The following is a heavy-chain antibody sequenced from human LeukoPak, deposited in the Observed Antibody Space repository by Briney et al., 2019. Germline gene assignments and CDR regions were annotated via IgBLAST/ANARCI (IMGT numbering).Heavy chain of an antibody. CDR1: GFTFDDYA. J-gene: IGHJ4*02. D-gene: IGHD7-27*01. Sequence: PGRSLRLSCAASGFTFDDYAMHWVRQAPGKGLEWVSGIGWNSGTIVYADSVKGRFTISRDNAKKSLYLQMNSLGSEDTALYFCAKDGRVRRRDYWGYIDYWGRGTLVTVSS. CDR3: AKDGRVRRRDYWGYIDY. V-gene: IGHV3-9*01. CDR2: IGWNSGTI.